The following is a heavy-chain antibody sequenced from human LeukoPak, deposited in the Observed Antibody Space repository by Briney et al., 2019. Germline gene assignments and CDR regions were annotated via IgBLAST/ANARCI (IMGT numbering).Heavy chain of an antibody. CDR2: IKEDGSEK. J-gene: IGHJ3*02. V-gene: IGHV3-7*03. D-gene: IGHD1-14*01. Sequence: GGSLRLSCAASGFAFRSYWMIWVRQAPGKGLEWVANIKEDGSEKYYVDSVKGRFTISRDNSKNTLYLQMNSLRAEDTAVYYCAKDLLIAGRAFDIWGQGTMVTVSS. CDR1: GFAFRSYW. CDR3: AKDLLIAGRAFDI.